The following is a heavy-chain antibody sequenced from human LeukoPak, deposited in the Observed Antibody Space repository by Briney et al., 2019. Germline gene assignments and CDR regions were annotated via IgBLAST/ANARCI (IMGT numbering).Heavy chain of an antibody. CDR1: GGSISSYY. CDR2: IYTSGST. CDR3: ARGLLRSSQDPIFDY. Sequence: SETLSLTCTVSGGSISSYYWSWIRQPAGKGLEWIGRIYTSGSTNYNPSLKSRVTMSVDTSKNQFSLKLSSVTAADTAVYYCARGLLRSSQDPIFDYWGQGTLVTVSS. V-gene: IGHV4-4*07. J-gene: IGHJ4*02. D-gene: IGHD3-3*01.